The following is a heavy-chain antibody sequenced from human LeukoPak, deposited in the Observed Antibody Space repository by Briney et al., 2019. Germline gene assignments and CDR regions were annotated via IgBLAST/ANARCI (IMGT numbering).Heavy chain of an antibody. Sequence: GGSLRLSCAASGLTFSNYSMNWVRQAPGKGLEWISFIGSSDTTISYADSVQGRFTISRDNAKNSLYLQMNSLRDEDTAVYYCARDHALSFDCWGQGTLVTVSS. V-gene: IGHV3-48*02. CDR2: IGSSDTTI. CDR1: GLTFSNYS. J-gene: IGHJ4*02. D-gene: IGHD5/OR15-5a*01. CDR3: ARDHALSFDC.